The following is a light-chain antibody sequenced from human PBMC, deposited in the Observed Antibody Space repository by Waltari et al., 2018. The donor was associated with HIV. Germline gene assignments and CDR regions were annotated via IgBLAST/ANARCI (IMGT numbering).Light chain of an antibody. V-gene: IGLV2-14*01. CDR3: SSYTDSSVI. CDR1: SSDLGNYKY. Sequence: QSALTQPASVSGSPGQSLTISCTGASSDLGNYKYVSWYQHHPGIAPKLIIYEDNNRPSGVSNRFSGSKSGKTASLTISGLQAEDESDYYCSSYTDSSVIFGGGTKVTVL. CDR2: EDN. J-gene: IGLJ2*01.